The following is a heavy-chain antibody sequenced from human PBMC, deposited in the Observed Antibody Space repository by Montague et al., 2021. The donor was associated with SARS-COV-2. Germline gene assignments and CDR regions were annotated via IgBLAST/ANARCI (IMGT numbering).Heavy chain of an antibody. Sequence: SETLSLTCAVYGGSVSDCYWSWIRQPPGKGLEWIGEINHSGSTNXNPSLKSRVTTSVDTSKNQFSLKLTSVTAADTAVYYCARGPRITMIVVVITDIWFDPWGQGTLVTVSS. CDR1: GGSVSDCY. J-gene: IGHJ5*02. CDR3: ARGPRITMIVVVITDIWFDP. CDR2: INHSGST. D-gene: IGHD3-22*01. V-gene: IGHV4-34*01.